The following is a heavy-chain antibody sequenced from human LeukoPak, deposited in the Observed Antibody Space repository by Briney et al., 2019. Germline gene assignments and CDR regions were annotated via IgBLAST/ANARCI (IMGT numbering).Heavy chain of an antibody. CDR2: IYYSGST. Sequence: SETLSLTCTVSGGSISSYYWSWIRQPPGKGLEWIGYIYYSGSTNYNPSLKSRVSISVDTSKTQSSLKLSSVTAADTAVYYCARVRSSGYPPPPAFDYWGQGTLVTVSS. V-gene: IGHV4-59*01. CDR3: ARVRSSGYPPPPAFDY. J-gene: IGHJ4*02. CDR1: GGSISSYY. D-gene: IGHD3-22*01.